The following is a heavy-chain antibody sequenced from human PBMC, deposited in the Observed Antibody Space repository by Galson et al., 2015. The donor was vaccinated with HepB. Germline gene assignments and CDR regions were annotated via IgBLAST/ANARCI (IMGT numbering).Heavy chain of an antibody. CDR1: GGSISSGGYY. CDR2: IYYSGST. V-gene: IGHV4-31*03. CDR3: ARGGGDVHEYNWFDP. D-gene: IGHD3-16*01. Sequence: LTCTVSGGSISSGGYYWSWIRQHPGKGLEWIGYIYYSGSTYYNPSLKSRVTISVDTSKNQFSLKLSSVTAADTAVYYCARGGGDVHEYNWFDPWGQGTLVTVSS. J-gene: IGHJ5*02.